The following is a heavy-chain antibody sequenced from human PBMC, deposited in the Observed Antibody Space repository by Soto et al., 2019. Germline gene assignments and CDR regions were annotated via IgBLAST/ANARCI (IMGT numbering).Heavy chain of an antibody. CDR2: MYYTGIT. Sequence: PSETLSLTCSFSGDSVTSHYLTWIRQSPEMGLEWIGYMYYTGITYYNPSLKSRVTISVDTSKNQFSLKLSSVTAADTAVYYCAREPLNCSGGSCYPSPIQHWGQGTLVTVSS. CDR1: GDSVTSHY. J-gene: IGHJ1*01. D-gene: IGHD2-15*01. CDR3: AREPLNCSGGSCYPSPIQH. V-gene: IGHV4-59*02.